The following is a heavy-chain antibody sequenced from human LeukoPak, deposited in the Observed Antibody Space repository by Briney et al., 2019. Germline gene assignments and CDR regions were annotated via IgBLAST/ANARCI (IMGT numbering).Heavy chain of an antibody. CDR2: ILYTGDT. J-gene: IGHJ3*01. CDR3: ARDSTNYYDSTTPNDAFDL. Sequence: PSETLSLTCSVSGDSVSSSTYYWGWIRQPPGKGLEYIATILYTGDTYYNPSLKSRVTISIDTSKDQFSLKLGSVTAADTAVYYCARDSTNYYDSTTPNDAFDLWGQGTLVTVSS. D-gene: IGHD3-22*01. V-gene: IGHV4-39*07. CDR1: GDSVSSSTYY.